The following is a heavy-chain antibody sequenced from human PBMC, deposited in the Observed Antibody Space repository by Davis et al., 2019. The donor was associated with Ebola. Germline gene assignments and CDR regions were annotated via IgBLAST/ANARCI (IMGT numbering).Heavy chain of an antibody. Sequence: SETLSLTCTVSGGSVSSGSYYWSWIRQPPGKGLEWIGYIYYSGSTNYNPSLKSRVTISVDTSKNQFSLKLSSVTAADTAVYYCARDQAAAGVWGQGTLVTVSS. CDR3: ARDQAAAGV. CDR1: GGSVSSGSYY. J-gene: IGHJ4*02. V-gene: IGHV4-61*01. CDR2: IYYSGST. D-gene: IGHD6-13*01.